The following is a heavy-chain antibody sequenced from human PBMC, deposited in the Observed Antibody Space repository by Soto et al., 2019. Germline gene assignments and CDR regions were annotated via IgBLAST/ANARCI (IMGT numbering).Heavy chain of an antibody. Sequence: QVHLEQSGAEVKRPGDSVKVSCKASGYTFTDYHIHWVRQAPGQGLEWVGRSTPQSGEIYSSPKFRGRGTFNRETSISTAYMELTTRRFADTAVYYCARASILGPTGELDSLGQGSMGTVSS. J-gene: IGHJ4*02. CDR1: GYTFTDYH. CDR3: ARASILGPTGELDS. CDR2: STPQSGEI. D-gene: IGHD1-26*01. V-gene: IGHV1-2*02.